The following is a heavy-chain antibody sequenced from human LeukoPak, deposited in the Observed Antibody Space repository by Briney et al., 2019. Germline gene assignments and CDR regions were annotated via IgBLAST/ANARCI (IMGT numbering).Heavy chain of an antibody. Sequence: GGSLRLSCAASGFTFSSHGMNWVRQAPGKGLEWVSGIGGTGGFITYYAESVKGRSTVSRDNAKNSLYLQMNSLRAEDTALYYCARIMYSSSYSYYYMDVWGKGTTVTVSS. J-gene: IGHJ6*03. CDR1: GFTFSSHG. CDR2: IGGTGGFIT. CDR3: ARIMYSSSYSYYYMDV. D-gene: IGHD6-6*01. V-gene: IGHV3-23*01.